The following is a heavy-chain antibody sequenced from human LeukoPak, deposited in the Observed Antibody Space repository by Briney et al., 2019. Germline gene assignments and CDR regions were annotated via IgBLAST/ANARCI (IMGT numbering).Heavy chain of an antibody. J-gene: IGHJ4*02. CDR3: ARGRIAARRRRGKYYFDY. D-gene: IGHD6-6*01. Sequence: SETLSLTCTVSGVSISSSSYYWGWIRQPLGKGLEWIGSIYYSGSTYYNPSLKSRVTISVDTSKNQFSLKLSSVTAADTAVYYCARGRIAARRRRGKYYFDYWGQGTLVTVSS. CDR1: GVSISSSSYY. CDR2: IYYSGST. V-gene: IGHV4-39*01.